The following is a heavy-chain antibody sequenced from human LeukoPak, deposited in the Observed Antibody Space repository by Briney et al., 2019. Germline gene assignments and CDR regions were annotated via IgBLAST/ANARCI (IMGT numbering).Heavy chain of an antibody. CDR3: AGSMIEKYFQH. CDR1: GFTFSSYS. Sequence: GGSLRLSCAASGFTFSSYSMNWVRQAPGKGLEWVSSISSSSSYIYYADSVKGRFTISRDNAKNSLYLQMNSLRAEDTAVYYCAGSMIEKYFQHWGQGTLVTVSS. D-gene: IGHD3-22*01. V-gene: IGHV3-21*01. J-gene: IGHJ1*01. CDR2: ISSSSSYI.